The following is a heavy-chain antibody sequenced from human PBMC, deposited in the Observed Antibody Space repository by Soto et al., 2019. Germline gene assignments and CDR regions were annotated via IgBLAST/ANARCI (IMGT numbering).Heavy chain of an antibody. V-gene: IGHV1-69*01. Sequence: QVQLVQSGAEVKKPGSSVKVSCKASGGTFSSYAISWVRQAPGQGLEWMGGIIPIFGTANYAQKFQGRVTITADESTSTAYMEPSSLRSEDTAVYYCATSFDRGPISRIAARLSYYYYGMDVWGQGTTVTVSS. D-gene: IGHD6-6*01. CDR3: ATSFDRGPISRIAARLSYYYYGMDV. CDR1: GGTFSSYA. J-gene: IGHJ6*02. CDR2: IIPIFGTA.